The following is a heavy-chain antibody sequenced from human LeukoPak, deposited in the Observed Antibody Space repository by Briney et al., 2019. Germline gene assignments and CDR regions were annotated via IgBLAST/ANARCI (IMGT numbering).Heavy chain of an antibody. D-gene: IGHD3-3*01. V-gene: IGHV3-64D*06. CDR2: ISYNGGST. J-gene: IGHJ4*02. CDR1: GFTFSSYA. Sequence: GGSLRLSCSASGFTFSSYAMHWVRQAPGKGLEYVSAISYNGGSTYYADFVKGRFTISRDNSKKTLYLQMSSLRAEDTAVYYCVKVFGKSNCDYWGQGTLVSVSS. CDR3: VKVFGKSNCDY.